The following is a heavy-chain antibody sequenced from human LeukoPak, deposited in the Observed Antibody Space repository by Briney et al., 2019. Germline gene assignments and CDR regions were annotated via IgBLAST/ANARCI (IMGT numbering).Heavy chain of an antibody. Sequence: ASVKVSCKASGYTFTSYYRHWVRQAPGQGLEWMGIINPSGGSTSYAQKFQGRVTMTRDTSTSTVYMELSSLRSEDTAVYYCATYSGGNYYYYGMDVWGQGTTVTVSS. J-gene: IGHJ6*02. D-gene: IGHD4-23*01. V-gene: IGHV1-46*01. CDR1: GYTFTSYY. CDR2: INPSGGST. CDR3: ATYSGGNYYYYGMDV.